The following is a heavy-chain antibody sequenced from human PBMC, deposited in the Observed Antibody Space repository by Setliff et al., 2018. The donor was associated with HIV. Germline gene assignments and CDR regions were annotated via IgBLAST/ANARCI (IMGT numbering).Heavy chain of an antibody. Sequence: SETLSLTCAVYGGSFSGYYWSWIRQPPGKGLEYIGNIHHSGSTHYNPSLKSRVAISVDTSKNQFSLKLSSVTAADTAVYYCATGPYGSGSYTKFDYWGQGTLVTVSS. J-gene: IGHJ4*02. CDR2: IHHSGST. CDR3: ATGPYGSGSYTKFDY. V-gene: IGHV4-34*01. CDR1: GGSFSGYY. D-gene: IGHD3-10*01.